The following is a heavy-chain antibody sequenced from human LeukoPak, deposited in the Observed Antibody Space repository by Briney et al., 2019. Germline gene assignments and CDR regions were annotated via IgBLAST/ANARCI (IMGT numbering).Heavy chain of an antibody. D-gene: IGHD6-13*01. CDR2: ISVSGGST. V-gene: IGHV3-23*01. CDR3: AKQIAVAGGTYYFDY. Sequence: GGSLRLSCAASGFTFSSYVMSWVRQAPGKGLEWVSTISVSGGSTYYADSVRGRVTISRDDSKNTLYLQMNSLRAEDTAVYYCAKQIAVAGGTYYFDYWGQGTLVTVSS. J-gene: IGHJ4*02. CDR1: GFTFSSYV.